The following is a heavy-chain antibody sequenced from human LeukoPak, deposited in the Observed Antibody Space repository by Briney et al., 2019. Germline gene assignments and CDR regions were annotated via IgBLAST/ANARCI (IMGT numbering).Heavy chain of an antibody. CDR3: ARIRRYSSGWRLVDY. CDR2: ISGSGGST. Sequence: RGSLRLSCAASGFTFSSYAMSWVRQAPGKGLEWVSAISGSGGSTYYADSVKGRFTISRDNSKNTLYLQMNSLRAEDTAVYYCARIRRYSSGWRLVDYWGQGTLVTVSS. J-gene: IGHJ4*02. CDR1: GFTFSSYA. V-gene: IGHV3-23*01. D-gene: IGHD6-19*01.